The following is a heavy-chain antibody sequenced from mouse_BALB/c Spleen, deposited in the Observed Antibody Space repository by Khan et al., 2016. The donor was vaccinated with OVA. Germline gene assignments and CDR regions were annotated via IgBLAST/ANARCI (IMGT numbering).Heavy chain of an antibody. CDR2: IDPENGNT. Sequence: EVQLQESGAELVRPGALVKLSCKASGFNIKDYYMHWVKQRPEQGLEWIGWIDPENGNTIYDPKFQGKASIIADTSSNKAYLQLSSLTSEDTAVYCCARTGYEAWFAYWGQGTLVTVSA. J-gene: IGHJ3*01. V-gene: IGHV14-1*02. CDR1: GFNIKDYY. D-gene: IGHD3-1*01. CDR3: ARTGYEAWFAY.